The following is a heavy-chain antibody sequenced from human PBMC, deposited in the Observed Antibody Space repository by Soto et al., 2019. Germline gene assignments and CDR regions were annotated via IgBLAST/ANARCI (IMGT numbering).Heavy chain of an antibody. J-gene: IGHJ4*02. CDR3: ARGIAAAGTDFDY. V-gene: IGHV3-33*01. CDR2: IWYDGSNK. D-gene: IGHD6-13*01. CDR1: GFTFSSYG. Sequence: QVQLVESGGGVVQPGRSLRLSCAASGFTFSSYGMHWVRQAPGKGLEWVAVIWYDGSNKYYADSVKGRFTISRDNSKNTLYLQMNSLRAEDTAVYYCARGIAAAGTDFDYWGQGTLVTVSS.